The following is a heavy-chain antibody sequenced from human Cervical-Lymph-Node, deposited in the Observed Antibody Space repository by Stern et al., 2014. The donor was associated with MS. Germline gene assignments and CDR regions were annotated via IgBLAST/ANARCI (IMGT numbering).Heavy chain of an antibody. CDR2: TNTNTGNP. CDR1: GNTFTSDA. CDR3: ASRYCTISRCRARGLDAYDF. V-gene: IGHV7-4-1*02. D-gene: IGHD2-8*01. Sequence: QVQLVQSGSELKKPGASVKVSCKASGNTFTSDAIVWVRQAPGQGLEWMGWTNTNTGNPTYAQDFTGRLVFSWDTSVSTPYQKNNTQQPEAHGIYFGASRYCTISRCRARGLDAYDFWGQGTMVTVSS. J-gene: IGHJ3*01.